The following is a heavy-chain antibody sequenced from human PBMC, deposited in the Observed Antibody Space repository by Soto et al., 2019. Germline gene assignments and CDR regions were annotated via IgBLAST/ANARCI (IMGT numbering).Heavy chain of an antibody. Sequence: QVQLVQSGAEVKKPGASVKVSCKASGYTFTSYYMHWVRQAPGQGLEWMGIINPSGGSTSYAQKFQGRVTMTMDTSTSTVYMELSSLRSEDTAVYHCARGPYDSSGYFPFDYWGQGTLVTVSS. J-gene: IGHJ4*02. CDR1: GYTFTSYY. CDR2: INPSGGST. D-gene: IGHD3-22*01. CDR3: ARGPYDSSGYFPFDY. V-gene: IGHV1-46*01.